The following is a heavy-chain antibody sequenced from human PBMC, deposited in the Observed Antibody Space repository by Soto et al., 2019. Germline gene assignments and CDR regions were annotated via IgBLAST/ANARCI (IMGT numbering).Heavy chain of an antibody. V-gene: IGHV3-30*04. J-gene: IGHJ3*02. Sequence: GGSLRLSCAASGFTFSSYAMHWVRQAPGKGLEWVAVISYDGSNKYYADSVKGRFTISRDNSKNTLYLQMNSLRAEDTAVYSCVRDPGGGDNWGAFDIWGQGTMVTVSS. CDR1: GFTFSSYA. CDR3: VRDPGGGDNWGAFDI. D-gene: IGHD7-27*01. CDR2: ISYDGSNK.